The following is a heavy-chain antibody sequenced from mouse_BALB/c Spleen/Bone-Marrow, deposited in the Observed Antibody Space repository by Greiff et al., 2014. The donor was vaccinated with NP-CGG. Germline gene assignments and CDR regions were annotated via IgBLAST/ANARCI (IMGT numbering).Heavy chain of an antibody. CDR2: IWGDGST. CDR1: GFSVTSYG. Sequence: VKLVESGPGLVAPSQSLSITCTVSGFSVTSYGVSWVRQPPGKGLGWLGVIWGDGSTNYHSALISRLSISKDNSKSQVLLKLNSLQTDDTATYYCAKQEGFSYAMDYWGQGTSVTVSS. J-gene: IGHJ4*01. V-gene: IGHV2-3*01. CDR3: AKQEGFSYAMDY.